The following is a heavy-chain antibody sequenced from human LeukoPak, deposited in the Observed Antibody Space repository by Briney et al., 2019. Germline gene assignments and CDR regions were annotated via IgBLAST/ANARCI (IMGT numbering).Heavy chain of an antibody. CDR2: IKNGGAT. D-gene: IGHD2-15*01. CDR1: GFSFSGAW. CDR3: TTVTHFYL. Sequence: GGSLRLSCVASGFSFSGAWLNWVRQAPGKGLEWVGRIKNGGATDYAAPVKGRFTISRDDPKATLYLQMNSLETEDTAIYFCTTVTHFYLGGQGILVTVSS. J-gene: IGHJ4*02. V-gene: IGHV3-15*01.